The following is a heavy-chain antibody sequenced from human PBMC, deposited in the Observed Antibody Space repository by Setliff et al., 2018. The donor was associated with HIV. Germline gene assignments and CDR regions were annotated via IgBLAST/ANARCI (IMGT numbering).Heavy chain of an antibody. D-gene: IGHD2-15*01. CDR3: AADCSGGSCPEYFQH. J-gene: IGHJ1*01. CDR1: GFTFTSSV. Sequence: ASVKVSCKASGFTFTSSVMQWVRQARGQRLEWIGWIVVGSGNTNYAQKFQERVTITRDMSTSTAYMELSSLRSEDTAVYYCAADCSGGSCPEYFQHWGQGTLVTVSS. V-gene: IGHV1-58*02. CDR2: IVVGSGNT.